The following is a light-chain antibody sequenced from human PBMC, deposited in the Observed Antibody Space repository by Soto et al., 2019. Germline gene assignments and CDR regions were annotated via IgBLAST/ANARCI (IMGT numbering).Light chain of an antibody. CDR2: DVS. Sequence: QSVLTQPASVSGCPGQSITISCTGTSSDVGRYNYVSWYQHHPGKAPKLIFYDVSNRPSGVSERFSVSKSGYTASLTISGLQAEDEAEYYCNSYTTSSTYVFGTGTKVTVL. V-gene: IGLV2-14*03. CDR1: SSDVGRYNY. J-gene: IGLJ1*01. CDR3: NSYTTSSTYV.